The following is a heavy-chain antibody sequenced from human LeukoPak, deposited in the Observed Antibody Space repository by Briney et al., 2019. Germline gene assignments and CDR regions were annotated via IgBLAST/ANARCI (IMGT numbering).Heavy chain of an antibody. CDR2: INHSGST. D-gene: IGHD4-17*01. J-gene: IGHJ4*02. V-gene: IGHV4-34*01. CDR1: GGSFSGYY. Sequence: PETLSLTCAVYGGSFSGYYWSWIRQPPGKGLEWIGEINHSGSTNYNPSLKSRVTISVDTSKNQFSLKLSSVTAADTAVYYCARGRADYGDSSPFDYWGQGTLVTVSS. CDR3: ARGRADYGDSSPFDY.